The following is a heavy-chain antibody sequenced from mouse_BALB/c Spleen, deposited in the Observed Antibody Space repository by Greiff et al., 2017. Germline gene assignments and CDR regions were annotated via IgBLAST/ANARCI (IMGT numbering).Heavy chain of an antibody. CDR1: GFNIKDYY. V-gene: IGHV14-1*02. CDR3: ARTTTVVATWYFDY. J-gene: IGHJ2*01. D-gene: IGHD1-1*01. CDR2: IDPENGNT. Sequence: EVMLVESGAELVRPGALVKLSCKASGFNIKDYYMHWVKQRPEQGLEWIGWIDPENGNTIYDPKFQGKASITADTSSNTAYLQLSSLTSEDTAVYYCARTTTVVATWYFDYWGQGTTLTVSS.